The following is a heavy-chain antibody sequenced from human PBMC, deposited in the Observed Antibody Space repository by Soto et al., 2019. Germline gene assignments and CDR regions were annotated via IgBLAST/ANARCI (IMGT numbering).Heavy chain of an antibody. CDR3: ARGGYGDSHAEYFQH. CDR2: ISYDGSSK. CDR1: GFTFSNYG. J-gene: IGHJ1*01. V-gene: IGHV3-30-3*01. Sequence: QVQLVESGGGVVQPGRSLRLSCAASGFTFSNYGMHWVRQAAGKGLEWGALISYDGSSKDYADSVKGRFTISRDNSKSTLFLQMNSLRVEDTAVYYCARGGYGDSHAEYFQHWGQGTLVTVSS. D-gene: IGHD4-17*01.